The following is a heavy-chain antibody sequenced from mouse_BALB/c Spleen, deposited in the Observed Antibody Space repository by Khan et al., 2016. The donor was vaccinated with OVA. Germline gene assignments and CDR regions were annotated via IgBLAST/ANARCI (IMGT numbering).Heavy chain of an antibody. CDR3: ASGGYWYFDV. D-gene: IGHD1-1*02. CDR1: GYTFTNYG. CDR2: INTYTGEH. J-gene: IGHJ1*01. Sequence: QIQLVQSGPELKKPGETVKISCKASGYTFTNYGMNWVKQAPGKGLKWMGWINTYTGEHTYADDFKGRFAFSLETSASTVYLQINNLKNEDTATYFCASGGYWYFDVWGAGTTVTVSS. V-gene: IGHV9-3-1*01.